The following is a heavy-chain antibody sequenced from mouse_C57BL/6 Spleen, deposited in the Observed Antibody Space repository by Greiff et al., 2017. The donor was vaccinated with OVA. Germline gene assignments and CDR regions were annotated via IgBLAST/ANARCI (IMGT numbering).Heavy chain of an antibody. Sequence: VQLQQSGAELVKPGASVKLSCKASGYTFTEYTIHWVKQRPGQGLEWIGWFYPGSGSIKYNEKFKDKATLTADKSSSTVYMELSRLTSEDSAVYFCARHEDPLYGSSWDYAMDYWGQGTSVTVSS. CDR3: ARHEDPLYGSSWDYAMDY. J-gene: IGHJ4*01. CDR1: GYTFTEYT. CDR2: FYPGSGSI. D-gene: IGHD1-1*01. V-gene: IGHV1-62-2*01.